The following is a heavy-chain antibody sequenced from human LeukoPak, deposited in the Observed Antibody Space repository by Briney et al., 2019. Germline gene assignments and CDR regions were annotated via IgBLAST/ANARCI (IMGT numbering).Heavy chain of an antibody. J-gene: IGHJ4*02. CDR2: INANSGGA. Sequence: GASVKVSCKASGYTFSGSHVHWVRQAPGQGLVWMGWINANSGGASYAPKFQGRVTMTRDTSINTAYMELSGLTSDDTATYFCAGDPVDGYYHLDYRGQGTLVTVSS. D-gene: IGHD5-24*01. CDR1: GYTFSGSH. CDR3: AGDPVDGYYHLDY. V-gene: IGHV1-2*02.